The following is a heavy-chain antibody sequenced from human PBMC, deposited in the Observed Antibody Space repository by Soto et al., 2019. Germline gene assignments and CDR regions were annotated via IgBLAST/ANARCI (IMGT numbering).Heavy chain of an antibody. J-gene: IGHJ4*02. CDR3: TRARERIVGARPVDY. V-gene: IGHV3-49*03. D-gene: IGHD1-26*01. Sequence: GGSLRLSCTASGFTFGDYAMSWFRQAPGKGLEWVGFIRSKAYGGTTEYAASVKGRFTISRDDSKSIAYLQMNSLKTEDTAVYYCTRARERIVGARPVDYWGQGTLVTVSS. CDR1: GFTFGDYA. CDR2: IRSKAYGGTT.